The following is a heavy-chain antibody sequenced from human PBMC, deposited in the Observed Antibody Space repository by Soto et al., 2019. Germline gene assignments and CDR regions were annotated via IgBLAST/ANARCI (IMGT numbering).Heavy chain of an antibody. CDR2: ISGSGGST. V-gene: IGHV3-23*01. J-gene: IGHJ4*02. CDR1: GFTFSSYA. D-gene: IGHD3-16*01. CDR3: AKGEDMITFGGVQSDY. Sequence: GGSLRLSCAASGFTFSSYAMSWVRQAPGKGLEWVSAISGSGGSTYYADSVKGRFTISRDNSKNTLYLQMNSLRAEDTAVYYCAKGEDMITFGGVQSDYWGQGTLVTVSS.